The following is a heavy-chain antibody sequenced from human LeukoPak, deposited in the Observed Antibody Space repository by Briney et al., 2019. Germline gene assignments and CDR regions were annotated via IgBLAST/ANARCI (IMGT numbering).Heavy chain of an antibody. D-gene: IGHD2-2*02. J-gene: IGHJ5*02. CDR1: GGSFSGYY. CDR2: INHSGST. CDR3: ARGLYCSSTSCYTGNWFDP. Sequence: SETLSLTCAVYGGSFSGYYWSWIRQPPGKGLEWIGEINHSGSTNYNPSLKSRVTISVDTSKNQFSLKLSPVTAADTAVYYCARGLYCSSTSCYTGNWFDPWGQGTLVTVSS. V-gene: IGHV4-34*01.